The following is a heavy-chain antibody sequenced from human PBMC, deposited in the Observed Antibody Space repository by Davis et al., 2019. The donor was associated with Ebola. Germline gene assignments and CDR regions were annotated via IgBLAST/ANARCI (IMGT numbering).Heavy chain of an antibody. Sequence: ASVKVSCKASGYTFTGYYMHWVRQAPGQGLEWMGWINPNSGGTNYAQKFQGRVTMTRDTSISTAYMELSRLRSDDTAVYYCARPAARTMVRGVIITCPLFWGQGTLVTVSS. CDR2: INPNSGGT. CDR3: ARPAARTMVRGVIITCPLF. D-gene: IGHD3-10*01. V-gene: IGHV1-2*02. J-gene: IGHJ4*02. CDR1: GYTFTGYY.